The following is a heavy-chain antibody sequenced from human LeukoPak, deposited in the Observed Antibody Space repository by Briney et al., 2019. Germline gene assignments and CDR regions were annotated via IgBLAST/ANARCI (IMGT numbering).Heavy chain of an antibody. CDR2: IYPVDSKT. V-gene: IGHV5-51*01. J-gene: IGHJ5*01. CDR1: RDTFINSW. D-gene: IGHD6-19*01. Sequence: GESLKISCAGSRDTFINSWIGWVRQMPGKGLEWMGIIYPVDSKTRYSPSFQGQVTISADKSISTAYLQWSSLSDTDTAMYYCARHSSVAGTSGCFDSWGQGTLVTVSS. CDR3: ARHSSVAGTSGCFDS.